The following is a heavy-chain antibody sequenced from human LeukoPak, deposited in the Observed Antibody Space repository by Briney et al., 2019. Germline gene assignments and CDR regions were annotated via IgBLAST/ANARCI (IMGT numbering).Heavy chain of an antibody. J-gene: IGHJ4*02. CDR2: ISYDGSNK. CDR3: ARVYCSSTTCYAGFDY. CDR1: GFTFSSYA. Sequence: QPGGSLKLSCAASGFTFSSYAMHWVRQTPGKGLEWVAVISYDGSNKYYADSVKGRFTISRDNSKNTQYLQMNSLRPEDTAVYYCARVYCSSTTCYAGFDYWGQGTLVTVSS. D-gene: IGHD2-2*01. V-gene: IGHV3-30-3*01.